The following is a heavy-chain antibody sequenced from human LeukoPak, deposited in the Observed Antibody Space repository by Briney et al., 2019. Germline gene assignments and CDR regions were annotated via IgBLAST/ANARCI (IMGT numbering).Heavy chain of an antibody. D-gene: IGHD3-22*01. CDR3: AXXSSSGYYYDAFDX. Sequence: GGSLRLSCAASGFTFSSYGMHWVRQAPGKGLEWVAVIWYDGSNKYYADSVKGRFTISRDNSKNTLYLQMNSLRAEDTAVYYCAXXSSSGYYYDAFDXWGXGXMVTXSS. J-gene: IGHJ3*02. CDR1: GFTFSSYG. CDR2: IWYDGSNK. V-gene: IGHV3-33*01.